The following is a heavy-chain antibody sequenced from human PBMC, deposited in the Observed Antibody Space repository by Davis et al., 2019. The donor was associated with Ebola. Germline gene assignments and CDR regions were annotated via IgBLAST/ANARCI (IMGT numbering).Heavy chain of an antibody. CDR1: GFTFSGSA. CDR3: TMNIPAAMGGMDV. V-gene: IGHV3-73*01. D-gene: IGHD2-2*01. CDR2: IRSKANSYAT. J-gene: IGHJ6*02. Sequence: GESLKISCAASGFTFSGSAMHWVRQASGKGLEWVGRIRSKANSYATAYAASVKGRSTISRDDSKNTAYLQMNSLKTEDTAVYYCTMNIPAAMGGMDVWGQGTTVTVSS.